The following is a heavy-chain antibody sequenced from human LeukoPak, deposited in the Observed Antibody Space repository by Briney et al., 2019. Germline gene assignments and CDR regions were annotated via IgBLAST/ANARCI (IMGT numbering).Heavy chain of an antibody. CDR3: ARDFSGEYDSSGYPPDY. Sequence: PSETLSLTCTVSGGSISGSAYYWSWIRQPAGKGLEWIGSIYYSGSTYYNPSLKSRVTISVDTSKNQFSLKLSSVTAADSAVYYCARDFSGEYDSSGYPPDYWGQGTLVTVSS. J-gene: IGHJ4*02. D-gene: IGHD3-22*01. V-gene: IGHV4-39*07. CDR1: GGSISGSAYY. CDR2: IYYSGST.